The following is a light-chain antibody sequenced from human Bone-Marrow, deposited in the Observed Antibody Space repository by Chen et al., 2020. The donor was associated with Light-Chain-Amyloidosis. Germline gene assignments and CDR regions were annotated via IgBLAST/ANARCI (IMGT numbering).Light chain of an antibody. Sequence: QSALTQPASVCGSPGQSINITCTGTRSDIGGYQYVSWYQQHPGEAPKLMIYDVSRRPSGVSNRFSGSKSGNTASLTISGLQAEDEADYYCSSYTPRTTLYVFGTGTKVTVL. J-gene: IGLJ1*01. CDR3: SSYTPRTTLYV. CDR2: DVS. CDR1: RSDIGGYQY. V-gene: IGLV2-14*03.